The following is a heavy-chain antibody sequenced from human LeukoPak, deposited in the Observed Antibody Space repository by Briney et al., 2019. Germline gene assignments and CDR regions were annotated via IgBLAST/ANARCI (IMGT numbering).Heavy chain of an antibody. CDR3: AKDLTHYYGSGSSGDY. J-gene: IGHJ4*02. Sequence: GSLRLSCAASGFTFSSYAMSWVRQAPGKGLEWVSAISGSGDSTYYADSVKGRFTISRDNSKNTLYLQMNSLRAEDTAVYYCAKDLTHYYGSGSSGDYWGQGTLVTVSS. D-gene: IGHD3-10*01. V-gene: IGHV3-23*01. CDR1: GFTFSSYA. CDR2: ISGSGDST.